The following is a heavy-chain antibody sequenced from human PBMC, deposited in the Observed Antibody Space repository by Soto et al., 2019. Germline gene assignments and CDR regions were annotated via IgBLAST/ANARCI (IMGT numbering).Heavy chain of an antibody. CDR1: GYTFTSYG. V-gene: IGHV1-18*01. CDR3: ARHGNGDDY. D-gene: IGHD2-8*01. CDR2: IRSYDNST. J-gene: IGHJ4*02. Sequence: ASVKVSCKASGYTFTSYGVNWVRQAPGQGLEWMGWIRSYDNSTNYAQKLQGRVTMTSATSTNTAYMELRSLRSDDTAVYYCARHGNGDDYWGQGTLVTVSS.